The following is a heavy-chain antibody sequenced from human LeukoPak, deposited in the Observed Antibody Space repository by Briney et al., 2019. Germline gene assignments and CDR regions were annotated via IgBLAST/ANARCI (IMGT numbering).Heavy chain of an antibody. CDR1: GYTFTSYD. Sequence: ASVKVSCKASGYTFTSYDINWVRQATGQGLEWVGWMNPNSGNTGYAQKFQGRVTMTRNTSISTAHMELSSLRSEDTAVYYCARGFPSSRGAFDIWGQGTMVTVSS. D-gene: IGHD6-13*01. CDR2: MNPNSGNT. J-gene: IGHJ3*02. CDR3: ARGFPSSRGAFDI. V-gene: IGHV1-8*01.